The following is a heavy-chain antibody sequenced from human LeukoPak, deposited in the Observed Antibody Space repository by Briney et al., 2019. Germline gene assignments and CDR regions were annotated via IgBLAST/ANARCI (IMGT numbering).Heavy chain of an antibody. J-gene: IGHJ4*02. CDR2: IRPEGTTT. CDR1: GFTFSHYW. V-gene: IGHV3-74*03. CDR3: ARDLDWILFDY. D-gene: IGHD3-9*01. Sequence: QSGGSLRLSCAASGFTFSHYWMHWVRQAPGKGLVWVARIRPEGTTTAYADSVKGRFTISRDNAKNTLFLQMNSLSAEDTAVYYCARDLDWILFDYWGQGTLVTVSS.